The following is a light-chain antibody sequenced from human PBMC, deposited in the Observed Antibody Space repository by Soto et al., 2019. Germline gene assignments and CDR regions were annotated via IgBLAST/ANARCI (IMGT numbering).Light chain of an antibody. V-gene: IGKV1-5*03. Sequence: DIQMTQSPSTLSASVGDRVTITCRASQSISSLLAWYQQKPGKAPKLLIYKAYSLESGVPSRFSGSGSGTEFTLTISSLQPDDFATYYCQQYSSYSPFGGGTKVAI. CDR1: QSISSL. CDR2: KAY. CDR3: QQYSSYSP. J-gene: IGKJ4*02.